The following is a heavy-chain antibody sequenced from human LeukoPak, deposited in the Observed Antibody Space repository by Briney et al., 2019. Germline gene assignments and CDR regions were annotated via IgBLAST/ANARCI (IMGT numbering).Heavy chain of an antibody. V-gene: IGHV1-2*06. CDR2: INPNSGGT. D-gene: IGHD6-19*01. Sequence: ASVKVSCKASGYTFTGYYMHWVRQAPGQGLEWMGRINPNSGGTNYAQKFQGRVTMTRDTSISTAYMELSSLRSEDTAVYYCARGLPRYSSGWYFPENYGMDVWGQGTTVTVSS. CDR3: ARGLPRYSSGWYFPENYGMDV. CDR1: GYTFTGYY. J-gene: IGHJ6*02.